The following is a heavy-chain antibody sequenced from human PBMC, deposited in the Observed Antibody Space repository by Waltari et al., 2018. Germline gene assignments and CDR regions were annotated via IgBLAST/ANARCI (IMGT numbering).Heavy chain of an antibody. D-gene: IGHD2-2*01. CDR2: ISYDGSNK. CDR3: ARDGEMYCSSTSCYYFDH. V-gene: IGHV3-30*04. CDR1: GSTFISHT. J-gene: IGHJ4*02. Sequence: QGQLVESGGGVVQPGRSLSLSFAASGSTFISHTMLWVRQAPGKGLEWVAVISYDGSNKYHADSVKGRFTISRDNSKNTLYLQMNSLRTEDTAVYYCARDGEMYCSSTSCYYFDHWGQGTLVTVSS.